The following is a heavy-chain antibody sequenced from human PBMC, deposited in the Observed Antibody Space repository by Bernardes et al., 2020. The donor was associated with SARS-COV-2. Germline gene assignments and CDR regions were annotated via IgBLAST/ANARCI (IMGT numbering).Heavy chain of an antibody. CDR3: ARDAYYYDRSGYYWGKYDYYGMDV. D-gene: IGHD3-22*01. V-gene: IGHV3-48*01. CDR1: GFTFSSYS. CDR2: ISSSSSTI. Sequence: GGSLRLSCAASGFTFSSYSMNWVRQAPGKGLEWVSYISSSSSTIYYADSVKGRFTISRDNAKNSLYLQMNSLRAEDTAVYYCARDAYYYDRSGYYWGKYDYYGMDVWGQGTTVTVSS. J-gene: IGHJ6*02.